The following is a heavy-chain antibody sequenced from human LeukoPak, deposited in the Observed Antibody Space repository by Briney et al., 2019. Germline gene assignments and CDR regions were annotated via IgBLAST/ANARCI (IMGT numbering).Heavy chain of an antibody. V-gene: IGHV3-30*04. Sequence: PGGSLRLSCAASGFTFSSYAMHWVRQAPGKGLEWVAVISYDGSNKYYADSVKGRFTISRDNSKNTLYLQMNSLRAEDTAVYYCAFSSGYRKYFQHWGQGTLVTVSS. J-gene: IGHJ1*01. CDR1: GFTFSSYA. CDR3: AFSSGYRKYFQH. D-gene: IGHD3-22*01. CDR2: ISYDGSNK.